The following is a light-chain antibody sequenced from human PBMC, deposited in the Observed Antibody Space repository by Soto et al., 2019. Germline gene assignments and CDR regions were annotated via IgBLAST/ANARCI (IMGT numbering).Light chain of an antibody. CDR2: TNN. V-gene: IGLV1-44*01. CDR1: SSNIGDNT. Sequence: QSVLTQPPSASGTPGQRVTISCSGSSSNIGDNTVNRYQQLPGTAPKLLIYTNNHRPSGVPDRFSGSKSGTSASLAISGLQSEDEADYYCAAWDDSLNGVVFGGGTKLTVL. CDR3: AAWDDSLNGVV. J-gene: IGLJ2*01.